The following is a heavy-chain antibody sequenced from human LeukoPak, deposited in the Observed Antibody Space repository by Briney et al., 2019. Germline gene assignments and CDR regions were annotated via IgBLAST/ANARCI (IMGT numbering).Heavy chain of an antibody. CDR3: AREMPGYYDSSGYFDY. D-gene: IGHD3-22*01. V-gene: IGHV3-48*03. Sequence: PGGSLRLSCAASGFTFSSYEMNWVRQAPGKGLEWVSYISSSGSTIYYADSVKGRFTISRDNAKNSLYLQMNSLRAEDTAVYYCAREMPGYYDSSGYFDYWGQGTLVTVSS. J-gene: IGHJ4*02. CDR1: GFTFSSYE. CDR2: ISSSGSTI.